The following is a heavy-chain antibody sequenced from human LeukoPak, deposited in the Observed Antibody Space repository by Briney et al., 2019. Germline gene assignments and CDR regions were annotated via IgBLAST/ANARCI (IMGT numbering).Heavy chain of an antibody. CDR1: GFTFSNYS. Sequence: GGSLRLSCATSGFTFSNYSMNWVRQAPGKGLEWVSSINPTGTYTYYADAVRGRFTISRDKSKNTLSLQMSSLRTEDTAVYYFAKAECSSVHCFQSWRYYVDVWGKGTTVIVS. V-gene: IGHV3-21*01. CDR3: AKAECSSVHCFQSWRYYVDV. D-gene: IGHD3-3*01. J-gene: IGHJ6*03. CDR2: INPTGTYT.